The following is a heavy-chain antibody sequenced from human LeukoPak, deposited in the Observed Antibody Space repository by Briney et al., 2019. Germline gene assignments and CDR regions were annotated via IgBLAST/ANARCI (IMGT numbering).Heavy chain of an antibody. CDR3: ARGKYQLLSSWFDP. Sequence: PSQTLSLTCAVSGGSISSGGYYWSWIRQPAGKGLEWIGRIYTSGSTNYNPSLKSRVTISVDTSKNQFSLKLSSVTAADTAVYYCARGKYQLLSSWFDPWGQGTLVTVSS. D-gene: IGHD2-2*01. CDR2: IYTSGST. V-gene: IGHV4-61*02. CDR1: GGSISSGGYY. J-gene: IGHJ5*02.